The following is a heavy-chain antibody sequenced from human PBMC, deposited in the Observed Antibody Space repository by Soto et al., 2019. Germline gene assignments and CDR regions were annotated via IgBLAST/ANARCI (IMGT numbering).Heavy chain of an antibody. CDR1: GGSLSGYY. CDR2: INHSGDT. CDR3: ARVDYYDSSGPSNYFDY. J-gene: IGHJ4*02. V-gene: IGHV4-34*01. Sequence: PSVTLSLTCAVNGGSLSGYYWNWVRQSPGKGLEWIGEINHSGDTNYNPSLKSRVTISVDTSKSQFSLKLNFVTAADTAVYYCARVDYYDSSGPSNYFDYWGQGTLVTVSS. D-gene: IGHD3-22*01.